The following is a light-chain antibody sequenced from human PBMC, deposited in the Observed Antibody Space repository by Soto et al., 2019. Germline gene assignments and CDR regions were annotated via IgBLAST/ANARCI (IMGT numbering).Light chain of an antibody. V-gene: IGLV2-11*01. CDR2: DVS. J-gene: IGLJ1*01. Sequence: QSVLTQPRSVSGSPGQSVTISCTGTRSDVGGYNYVSWYQQHPGKAPKLMIYDVSKRPSGVPDRFSGSKSGNTASLTISGLQAEDEADYYCCSYAGSRYVFGTGTKLTVL. CDR1: RSDVGGYNY. CDR3: CSYAGSRYV.